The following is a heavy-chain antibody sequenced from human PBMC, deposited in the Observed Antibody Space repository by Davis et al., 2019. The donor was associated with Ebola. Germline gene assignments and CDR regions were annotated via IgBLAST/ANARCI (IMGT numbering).Heavy chain of an antibody. Sequence: GESLKISCAASGFIFRNYAMSWVRQAPGTGLEWVAAITGSGGSILYADFVKGRFTISRDNSKNTLFLQMNSLRAEDTAVYYFAKSSKDYNILTGLFDSWGQGTLVTVSS. J-gene: IGHJ5*01. CDR2: ITGSGGSI. D-gene: IGHD3-9*01. CDR1: GFIFRNYA. CDR3: AKSSKDYNILTGLFDS. V-gene: IGHV3-23*01.